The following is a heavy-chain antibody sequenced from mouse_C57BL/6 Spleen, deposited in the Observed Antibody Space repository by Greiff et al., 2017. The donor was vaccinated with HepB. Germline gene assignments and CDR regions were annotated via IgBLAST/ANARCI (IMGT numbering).Heavy chain of an antibody. J-gene: IGHJ2*01. CDR2: ISYDGSN. Sequence: EVKLMESGPGLVKPSQSLSLTCSVTGYSITSGYYWNWIRQFPGNKLEWMGYISYDGSNNYNPSLKNRISITRDTSKNQFFLKLNSVTTEDTATYYCARDLTGYWGQGTTLTVSS. CDR1: GYSITSGYY. V-gene: IGHV3-6*01. CDR3: ARDLTGY.